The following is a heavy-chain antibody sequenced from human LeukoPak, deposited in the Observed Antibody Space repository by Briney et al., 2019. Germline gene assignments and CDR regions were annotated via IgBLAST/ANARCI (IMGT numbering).Heavy chain of an antibody. V-gene: IGHV3-23*01. Sequence: GGSLRLSCAASGFTFRSYAMSWVRQAPGKGLEWVSAVSGSGGSTKYADSVKGRFTISRDNSKNTLYLQMNSLRVEDTAVYYCAKDVFGAVELDLLWFDYWGRGTLVTVSS. CDR3: AKDVFGAVELDLLWFDY. D-gene: IGHD2-2*01. CDR1: GFTFRSYA. J-gene: IGHJ4*02. CDR2: VSGSGGST.